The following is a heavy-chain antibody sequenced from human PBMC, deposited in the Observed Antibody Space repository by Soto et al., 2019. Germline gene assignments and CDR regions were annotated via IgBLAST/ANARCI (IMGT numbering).Heavy chain of an antibody. CDR2: IKSETDGGST. V-gene: IGHV3-15*01. CDR3: TTGAFRGEGCFDH. Sequence: EVQLVESGGGLVKPGGSLRLSCAASGFTFSNAWMSWVRQAPGKGLEWVGRIKSETDGGSTDYAAPVKGRFTISRDESKNPLYRQVSSLKTEDTAVYYCTTGAFRGEGCFDHWGQGTLVTVSS. J-gene: IGHJ4*02. CDR1: GFTFSNAW. D-gene: IGHD3-10*01.